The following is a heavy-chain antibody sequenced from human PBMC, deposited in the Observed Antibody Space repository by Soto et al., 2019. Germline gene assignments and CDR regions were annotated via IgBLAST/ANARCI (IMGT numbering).Heavy chain of an antibody. Sequence: EVQVLESGGGLVQPGGSLRLSCAASGFTIRNYAMSWVRQAPGKALEWVAGISGTTDRTYYRDSVEGRFTIFKDTSKNTLYLEMNSLRAEDTALYRCEGSWTWGQGTLVTVS. D-gene: IGHD5-12*01. CDR2: ISGTTDRT. V-gene: IGHV3-23*02. J-gene: IGHJ1*01. CDR1: GFTIRNYA. CDR3: EGSWT.